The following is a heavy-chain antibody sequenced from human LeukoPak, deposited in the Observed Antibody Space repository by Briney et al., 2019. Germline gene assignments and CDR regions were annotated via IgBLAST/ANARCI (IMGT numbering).Heavy chain of an antibody. CDR1: GFNFDDYA. D-gene: IGHD6-13*01. Sequence: GGSLRLSCAASGFNFDDYAMIWVRQGPGKGLEWVSGINWKGDRIGYADSVKGRFTISRDNAKNALYLQMNSLRAEGTALYYCAKDIGGSSSWRVGFDYWGQGTLVTVSS. V-gene: IGHV3-20*04. CDR2: INWKGDRI. J-gene: IGHJ4*02. CDR3: AKDIGGSSSWRVGFDY.